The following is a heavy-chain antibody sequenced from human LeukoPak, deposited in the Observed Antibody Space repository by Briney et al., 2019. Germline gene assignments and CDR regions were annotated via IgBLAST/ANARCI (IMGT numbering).Heavy chain of an antibody. D-gene: IGHD2-21*02. CDR1: GGSISSYY. J-gene: IGHJ4*01. CDR3: ETGGVTGEIDY. CDR2: IYYSGST. V-gene: IGHV4-59*01. Sequence: SETLSLTCTVSGGSISSYYWSWLRQPPGKGLEWIGYIYYSGSTNYNPSLKSRVTISVDTSKNQFPLNLSSVTAAATAVYYWETGGVTGEIDYWGQEPWSPSPQ.